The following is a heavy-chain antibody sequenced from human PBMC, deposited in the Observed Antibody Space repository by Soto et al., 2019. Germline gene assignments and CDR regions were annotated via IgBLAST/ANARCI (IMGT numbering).Heavy chain of an antibody. J-gene: IGHJ6*02. V-gene: IGHV1-18*01. D-gene: IGHD2-2*01. CDR2: ISAYNGNT. Sequence: GASVKVSCKASGYTFSSYGISWVRQAPGQGLEWMGWISAYNGNTNHAQKLQGRVTMTTDTSTSTAYMELRSLRSDDTAVYYCARESPLVSSTSFKYYYYGMEVWGQGTTVTVS. CDR3: ARESPLVSSTSFKYYYYGMEV. CDR1: GYTFSSYG.